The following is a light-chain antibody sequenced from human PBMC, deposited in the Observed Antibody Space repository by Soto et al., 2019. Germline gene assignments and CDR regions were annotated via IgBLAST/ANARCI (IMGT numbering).Light chain of an antibody. Sequence: IQLTQSPSFLSASVGDRVSITCRASQGISSYLAWYQQKPGKAPKLLIYAVSTLQSGVPSRFSGTESGTEFTLTISSLQPEDVATYYCQQLKSYPQSTFGGGTKVEIK. V-gene: IGKV1-9*01. CDR1: QGISSY. CDR2: AVS. CDR3: QQLKSYPQST. J-gene: IGKJ4*01.